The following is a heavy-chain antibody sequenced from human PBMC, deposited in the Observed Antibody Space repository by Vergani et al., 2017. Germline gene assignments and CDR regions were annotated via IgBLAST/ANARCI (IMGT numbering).Heavy chain of an antibody. CDR2: IIPIFGTA. Sequence: VQLVESGAEVKKPGSSVKVSCKASGGTFSSYAISWVRQAPGQGLEWMGGIIPIFGTANYAQKFQGRVTITADESTSTAYMELSSLRSEDTAVYYCARELTYYYDSSGLTFDYWGQGTLVTVSS. CDR3: ARELTYYYDSSGLTFDY. D-gene: IGHD3-22*01. CDR1: GGTFSSYA. J-gene: IGHJ4*02. V-gene: IGHV1-69*01.